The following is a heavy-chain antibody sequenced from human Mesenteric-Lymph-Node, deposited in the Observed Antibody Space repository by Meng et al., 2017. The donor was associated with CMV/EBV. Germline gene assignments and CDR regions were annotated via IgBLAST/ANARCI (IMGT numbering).Heavy chain of an antibody. CDR3: ARGWELDS. D-gene: IGHD1-26*01. CDR1: GYTFTSYD. J-gene: IGHJ4*02. CDR2: MRASNGNA. Sequence: ASVKVSCKASGYTFTSYDINWVRQAPGQGLEWLGWMRASNGNAEYAQKLQGRGTMTTDTSTSTAYMELRSLRSDDTAVYYCARGWELDSWGQGTLVTVSS. V-gene: IGHV1-18*01.